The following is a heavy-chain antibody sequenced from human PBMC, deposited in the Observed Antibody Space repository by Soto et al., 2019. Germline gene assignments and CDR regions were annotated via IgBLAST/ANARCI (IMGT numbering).Heavy chain of an antibody. CDR3: ARGVRGVTYYYYYMAV. Sequence: QVQLVQSGAEVKKPGASVKVSCKASGYTFTSYGISWVRQAPGQGLEWMGWISAYNGNTNYAQKLQGRVTMTTDTSTSTACMELRSLRSDATAVYYCARGVRGVTYYYYYMAVWGKGTTVTVSS. D-gene: IGHD3-10*01. V-gene: IGHV1-18*01. CDR2: ISAYNGNT. J-gene: IGHJ6*03. CDR1: GYTFTSYG.